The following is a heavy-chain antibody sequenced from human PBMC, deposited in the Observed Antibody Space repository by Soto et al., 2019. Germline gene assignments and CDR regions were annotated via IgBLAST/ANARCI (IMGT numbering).Heavy chain of an antibody. J-gene: IGHJ4*02. CDR1: GGSISSGGYY. CDR3: ARGDPTTTKYYNS. D-gene: IGHD1-26*01. CDR2: IYHSGSP. Sequence: QVQLQESGPGLARPSQTLSLTCTVSGGSISSGGYYWNWIRQHPGKGLEWIGYIYHSGSPYYNPSLQRRVTVSVATTKSAFFLNVTSATAADTAVSSCARGDPTTTKYYNSWGRGTLVTVSS. V-gene: IGHV4-31*03.